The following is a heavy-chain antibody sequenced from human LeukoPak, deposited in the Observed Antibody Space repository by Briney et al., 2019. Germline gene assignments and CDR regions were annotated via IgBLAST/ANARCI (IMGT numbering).Heavy chain of an antibody. V-gene: IGHV3-7*01. CDR2: IREDGSET. D-gene: IGHD1-26*01. CDR1: GFTFTNHW. Sequence: GGSLRLSCVATGFTFTNHWMSWVRQNIGKGLECVAKIREDGSETHYVDSVKGRFTISRDNARNSLFLQMNNLRAEDTAVYYCARDYRGGWNDYWGQGTLVTVSS. J-gene: IGHJ4*02. CDR3: ARDYRGGWNDY.